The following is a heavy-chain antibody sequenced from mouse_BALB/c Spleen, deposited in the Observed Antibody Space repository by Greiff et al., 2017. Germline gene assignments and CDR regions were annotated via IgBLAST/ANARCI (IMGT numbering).Heavy chain of an antibody. CDR3: ARGRDYDSYYFDY. J-gene: IGHJ2*01. CDR1: GFTFSSYA. Sequence: EVQLVESGGGLVKPGGSLKLSCAASGFTFSSYAMSWVRQTPEKRLEWVASISSGGSTYYPDSVKGRFTISRDNARNILYLQMSSLRSEDTAMYYCARGRDYDSYYFDYWGQGTTLTVSS. V-gene: IGHV5-6-5*01. D-gene: IGHD2-4*01. CDR2: ISSGGST.